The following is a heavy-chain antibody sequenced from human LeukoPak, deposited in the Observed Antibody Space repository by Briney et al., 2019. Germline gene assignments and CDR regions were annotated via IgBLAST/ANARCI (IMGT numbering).Heavy chain of an antibody. CDR1: GGSVSSGSYY. CDR3: ARASNPLIQLWFFDY. V-gene: IGHV4-61*01. J-gene: IGHJ4*02. D-gene: IGHD5-18*01. Sequence: SETLSLTCTVSGGSVSSGSYYWSWIRQPPGKGLEWIGEIYHSGSTNYNPSLKSRVTISVDKSKNQFSLKLSSVTAADTAVYYCARASNPLIQLWFFDYWGQGTLVTVSS. CDR2: IYHSGST.